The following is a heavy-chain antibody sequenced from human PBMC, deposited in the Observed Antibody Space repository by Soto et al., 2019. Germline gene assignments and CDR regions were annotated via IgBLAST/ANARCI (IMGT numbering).Heavy chain of an antibody. D-gene: IGHD3-10*01. CDR2: IYYGGNS. CDR3: ARVRYDYGSGSYAMDV. J-gene: IGHJ6*02. V-gene: IGHV4-31*03. CDR1: GGSISSGDHY. Sequence: QVQLQESGPGLVKPSQTLSLTCTVSGGSISSGDHYWSWIRQHPGEGLEWIGFIYYGGNSYYKPPLTSRLTISIDTSKNQFSLRLSSVTAADTAVYYCARVRYDYGSGSYAMDVWGRGTTVTVSS.